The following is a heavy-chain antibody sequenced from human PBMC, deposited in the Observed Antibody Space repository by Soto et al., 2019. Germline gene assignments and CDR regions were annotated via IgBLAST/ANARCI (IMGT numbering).Heavy chain of an antibody. CDR2: ISGSGGST. V-gene: IGHV3-23*01. J-gene: IGHJ4*02. D-gene: IGHD6-13*01. CDR3: AKEQGSSWYEIDY. Sequence: EVQLLESGGGLVQPGGSLRLSCAASGFTFSNYAVTWVRQAPGKGLEWVSTISGSGGSTYYADSVKGRFTISRDNSKNTLYLQMKSLRAEDTAVYYCAKEQGSSWYEIDYWGQGTLVTVSS. CDR1: GFTFSNYA.